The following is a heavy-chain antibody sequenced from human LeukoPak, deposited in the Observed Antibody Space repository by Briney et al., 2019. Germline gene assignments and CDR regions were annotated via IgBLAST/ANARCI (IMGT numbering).Heavy chain of an antibody. V-gene: IGHV3-23*01. CDR2: ISGSGGST. D-gene: IGHD2-15*01. Sequence: GGSLRLSCAASGFTFSSYAMSWVRQAPGKGLEWVSAISGSGGSTYYADSVKGQFTISRDNSKNTLYLQMNSLRAEDTAVYYCAKDEKVVVVAATGYWGQGTLVTVSS. J-gene: IGHJ4*02. CDR1: GFTFSSYA. CDR3: AKDEKVVVVAATGY.